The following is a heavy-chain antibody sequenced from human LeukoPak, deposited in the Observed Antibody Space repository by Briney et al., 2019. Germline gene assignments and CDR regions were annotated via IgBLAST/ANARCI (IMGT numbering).Heavy chain of an antibody. J-gene: IGHJ4*02. CDR3: ARTTVTKIFDY. V-gene: IGHV1-18*01. Sequence: ASVKVSCKASGYTFTSYGISWVRQAPGQGLEWMGWISAYNGNTNYAQKLQGRVTMTTDTSTSTAYMELSSLRSEDTAVYYCARTTVTKIFDYWGQGTLVTVSS. CDR2: ISAYNGNT. D-gene: IGHD4-17*01. CDR1: GYTFTSYG.